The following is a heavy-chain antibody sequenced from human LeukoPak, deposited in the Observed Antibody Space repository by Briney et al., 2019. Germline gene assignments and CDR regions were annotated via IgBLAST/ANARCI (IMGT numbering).Heavy chain of an antibody. V-gene: IGHV4-59*01. CDR1: GGSISRYY. Sequence: PSETLSLTCTVSGGSISRYYWSWIRQPPGKGLEWIGYIYYSGSTNYNPSLKSRVTISADTSKNQFSLKLSSVTAADTAVYYCARGQWDDYGDFASPWGQGTLVIVSS. CDR3: ARGQWDDYGDFASP. J-gene: IGHJ4*02. D-gene: IGHD4-17*01. CDR2: IYYSGST.